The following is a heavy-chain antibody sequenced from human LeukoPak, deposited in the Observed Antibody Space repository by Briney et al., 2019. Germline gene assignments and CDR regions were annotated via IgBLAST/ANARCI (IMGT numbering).Heavy chain of an antibody. V-gene: IGHV4-59*01. J-gene: IGHJ4*02. Sequence: SETLSLTCTVSGGSISSYYWSWIRQPPGKGLEWIGYIYYSGSTNYNPSLKSRVTISVDTSKNQFSLKLSSVTAADTAVYYCARGTYEVDYWGQGTLVTVSS. D-gene: IGHD5-12*01. CDR3: ARGTYEVDY. CDR2: IYYSGST. CDR1: GGSISSYY.